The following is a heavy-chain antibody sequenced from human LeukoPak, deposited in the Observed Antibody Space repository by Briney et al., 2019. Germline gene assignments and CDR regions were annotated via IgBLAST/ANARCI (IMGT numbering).Heavy chain of an antibody. J-gene: IGHJ4*02. CDR3: ARDPSSSTCDY. V-gene: IGHV1-18*01. D-gene: IGHD2-2*01. CDR2: ISAYNGDT. CDR1: GYTFTNYG. Sequence: ASVKVSCKASGYTFTNYGITWVRQAPGQGLEWMGWISAYNGDTNYAQKFQGRVTLTTDTSTSTAYMELTSLRSDDTAVYYCARDPSSSTCDYWGQGTLVTVSS.